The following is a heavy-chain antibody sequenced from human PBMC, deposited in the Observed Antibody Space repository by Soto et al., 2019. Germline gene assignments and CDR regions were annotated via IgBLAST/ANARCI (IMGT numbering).Heavy chain of an antibody. CDR3: AKAINSGSYRDGFDM. D-gene: IGHD1-26*01. CDR2: LSASGGST. Sequence: EVQLLESGGGLVQPGESLRISCAASGFTFSNYAMSWVRQAPGKGLEWVSALSASGGSTYYAASVKGRFTISRDNSKNTLYLQMNNLRADDTAVYYCAKAINSGSYRDGFDMWGQGTMVTVSS. J-gene: IGHJ3*02. CDR1: GFTFSNYA. V-gene: IGHV3-23*01.